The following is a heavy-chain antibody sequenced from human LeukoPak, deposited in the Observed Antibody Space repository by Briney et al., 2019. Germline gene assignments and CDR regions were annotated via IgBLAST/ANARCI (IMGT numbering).Heavy chain of an antibody. V-gene: IGHV4-59*08. CDR1: GGSISSYH. CDR2: ISYSVTT. Sequence: PSETLSLTCTVSGGSISSYHWSWIRQLPGKGLEWIGYISYSVTTNYNPSLKSRVTISIDTSKNQFSLKLSSVTAADTAVYYCARLVAVARFDPWGXGTLVTVSS. CDR3: ARLVAVARFDP. D-gene: IGHD6-19*01. J-gene: IGHJ5*02.